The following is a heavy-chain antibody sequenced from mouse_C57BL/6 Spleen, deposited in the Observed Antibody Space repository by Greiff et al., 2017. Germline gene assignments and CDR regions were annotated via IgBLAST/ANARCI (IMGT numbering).Heavy chain of an antibody. CDR3: ARGGTTDWYFDV. Sequence: VHLVESGAELVMPGASVKLSCKASGYTFTSYWMHWVKQRPGQGLEWIGEIDPSDSYTNYNQKFKGKSTLTVDKSSSTAYMQLSSLTSEDSAVYYCARGGTTDWYFDVWGTGTTVTVSS. CDR2: IDPSDSYT. V-gene: IGHV1-69*01. D-gene: IGHD1-1*01. J-gene: IGHJ1*03. CDR1: GYTFTSYW.